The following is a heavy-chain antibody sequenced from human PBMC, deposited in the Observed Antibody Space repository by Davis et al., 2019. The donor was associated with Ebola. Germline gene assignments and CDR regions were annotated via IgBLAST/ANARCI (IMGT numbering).Heavy chain of an antibody. CDR3: AKATGVLRYFDWLLIDY. CDR2: ISGSGGST. J-gene: IGHJ4*02. CDR1: GDSISSSLYY. V-gene: IGHV3-23*01. D-gene: IGHD3-9*01. Sequence: ETLSLTCTVSGDSISSSLYYGGWVRQAPGKGLEWVSAISGSGGSTYYADSVKGRSTISRDNSKNTLYLQMNSLRAEDTAVYYCAKATGVLRYFDWLLIDYWGQGTLVTVSS.